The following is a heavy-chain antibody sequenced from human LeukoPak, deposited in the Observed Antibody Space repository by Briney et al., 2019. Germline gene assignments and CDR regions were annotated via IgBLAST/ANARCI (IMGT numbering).Heavy chain of an antibody. CDR1: GYSFTSYW. Sequence: AGESLKISCKGSGYSFTSYWIGWVRQMPGKGLEWMGIIYPGDSDTRYSPSFQGQVTISADKSISTAYLHYSSLKASDTAMYYCARLLYGDNQYYFDYWGQGALVTVSS. D-gene: IGHD4-23*01. J-gene: IGHJ4*02. CDR2: IYPGDSDT. V-gene: IGHV5-51*01. CDR3: ARLLYGDNQYYFDY.